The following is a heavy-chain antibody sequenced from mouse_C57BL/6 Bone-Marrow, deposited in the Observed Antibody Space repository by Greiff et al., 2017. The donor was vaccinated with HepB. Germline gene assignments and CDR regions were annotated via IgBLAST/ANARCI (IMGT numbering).Heavy chain of an antibody. J-gene: IGHJ2*01. V-gene: IGHV8-8*01. Sequence: QVTLKESGPGILQPSQTLSLPCSFSGFSLSTFGMGVGWIRQPSGKGLEWLVHIGWDDDMYYNPALKSRHTISKDTSKNHVFLTIANVDTADTATYYFARIGGGLGPYFDYWGQGTTLTVSS. D-gene: IGHD4-1*01. CDR3: ARIGGGLGPYFDY. CDR2: IGWDDDM. CDR1: GFSLSTFGMG.